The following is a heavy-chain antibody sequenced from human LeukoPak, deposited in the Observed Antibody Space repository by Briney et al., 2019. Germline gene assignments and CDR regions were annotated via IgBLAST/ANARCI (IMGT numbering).Heavy chain of an antibody. Sequence: PGRSLRLSCTASGFTFGDYALSWFRQAPGKGLEWVGHIKSKTDGGTTDYAAPVKGRFTISRDDSKNTLFLQMNSLKTEDTAVYYCTLPWGSGSYYDYWGQGTLVTVSS. D-gene: IGHD3-10*01. CDR3: TLPWGSGSYYDY. CDR1: GFTFGDYA. J-gene: IGHJ4*02. V-gene: IGHV3-15*01. CDR2: IKSKTDGGTT.